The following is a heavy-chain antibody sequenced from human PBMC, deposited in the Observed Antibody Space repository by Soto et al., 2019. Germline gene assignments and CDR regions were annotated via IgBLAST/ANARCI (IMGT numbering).Heavy chain of an antibody. V-gene: IGHV3-23*01. J-gene: IGHJ4*02. CDR2: IGSSADDT. Sequence: PVGSLRLSCAASGFTFSNYGMSWVRQAPGKGLEWVSAIGSSADDTYYVDSVKGRFAISRDSSKSTLYLQLNSLRAEDTAVYYCAKCSGGSCYTPFDFWGQGTLVTVSS. D-gene: IGHD2-15*01. CDR1: GFTFSNYG. CDR3: AKCSGGSCYTPFDF.